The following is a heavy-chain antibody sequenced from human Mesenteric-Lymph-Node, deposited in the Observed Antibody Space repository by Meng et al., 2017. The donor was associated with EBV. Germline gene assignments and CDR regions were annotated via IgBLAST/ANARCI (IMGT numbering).Heavy chain of an antibody. Sequence: QVKAVQSGAEVKKPGASVKISCKASGYTFTSYDINWVRQATGQGLEWMGWMNPNSGNTGYAQKFQGRVTMTRNTSISTAYMELSSLRSEDTAVYYCARGIQSGYYYYGMDVWGQGTTVTVSS. CDR1: GYTFTSYD. CDR3: ARGIQSGYYYYGMDV. D-gene: IGHD4-11*01. V-gene: IGHV1-8*01. J-gene: IGHJ6*02. CDR2: MNPNSGNT.